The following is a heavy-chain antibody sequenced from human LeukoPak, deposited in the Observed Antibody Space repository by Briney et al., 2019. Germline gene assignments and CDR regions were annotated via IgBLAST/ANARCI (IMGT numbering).Heavy chain of an antibody. CDR1: GFTFSSYA. Sequence: PGGSLRLSCAASGFTFSSYAMSWVRQAPGKGLEWVSAISGSGGSTYYADSVKGRFTISRDNSKNTLYLQMNSLRAEDTAVYYCAKVVYSSGWYGGALYDYWGQGTLLTVSP. J-gene: IGHJ4*02. CDR2: ISGSGGST. CDR3: AKVVYSSGWYGGALYDY. D-gene: IGHD6-19*01. V-gene: IGHV3-23*01.